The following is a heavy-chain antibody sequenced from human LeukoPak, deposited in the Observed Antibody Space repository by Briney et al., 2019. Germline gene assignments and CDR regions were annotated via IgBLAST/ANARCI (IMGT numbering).Heavy chain of an antibody. Sequence: GASVKVSCKASGYTFTGYYIHWVRQAPGQGLEWMGWINPNSGGTNYAQKFQGRVTMTRDTSISTAYMELSRLRSDDTAVYYCARGAHYHDSSQGYDYWGQGTLVTVSS. D-gene: IGHD3-22*01. V-gene: IGHV1-2*02. CDR3: ARGAHYHDSSQGYDY. CDR1: GYTFTGYY. J-gene: IGHJ4*02. CDR2: INPNSGGT.